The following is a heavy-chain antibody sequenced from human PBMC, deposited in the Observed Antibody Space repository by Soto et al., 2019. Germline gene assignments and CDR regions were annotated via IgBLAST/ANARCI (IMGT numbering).Heavy chain of an antibody. CDR2: IKQDGSDK. D-gene: IGHD3-22*01. CDR1: GFTFSSYW. CDR3: ARDDTGGYYYGDAFDI. Sequence: EVQLVESGGGLVQPGGSLRLSCAASGFTFSSYWMTWVRQAPGKGLEWVANIKQDGSDKYYVDSVKGRFTISRDNAKNSLYLHLSSLRAEDTAVYYCARDDTGGYYYGDAFDIWGQGTMVTVSS. V-gene: IGHV3-7*01. J-gene: IGHJ3*02.